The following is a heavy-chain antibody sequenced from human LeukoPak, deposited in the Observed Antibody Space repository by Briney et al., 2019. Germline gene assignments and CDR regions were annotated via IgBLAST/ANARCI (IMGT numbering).Heavy chain of an antibody. V-gene: IGHV4-39*01. CDR3: ARAGYYGSGSYRPFDY. CDR2: IYYSGST. D-gene: IGHD3-10*01. CDR1: GGSISSSSYY. Sequence: SETLSLTCTVSGGSISSSSYYWGWIRQPPGKGLEWIGSIYYSGSTYYNPSLKSRVTISVDTSKNQFSLKLSSVTAADTAVYYCARAGYYGSGSYRPFDYWGQGTLVTVSS. J-gene: IGHJ4*02.